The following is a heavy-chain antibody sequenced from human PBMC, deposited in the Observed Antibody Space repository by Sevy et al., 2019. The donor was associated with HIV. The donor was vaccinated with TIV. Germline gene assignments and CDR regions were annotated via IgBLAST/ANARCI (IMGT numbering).Heavy chain of an antibody. CDR2: ISYDGSNK. CDR1: GFTFSSYA. J-gene: IGHJ3*02. D-gene: IGHD2-8*01. Sequence: GGSLRLSCAASGFTFSSYAMHWVRQAPGKGLEWVAVISYDGSNKYYTASVKGRFTISGDKSKNTLYLQMNSLGAEDTAVYYCARDLGRGGVAEVYGAFDIWGQGTMVTVSS. V-gene: IGHV3-30-3*01. CDR3: ARDLGRGGVAEVYGAFDI.